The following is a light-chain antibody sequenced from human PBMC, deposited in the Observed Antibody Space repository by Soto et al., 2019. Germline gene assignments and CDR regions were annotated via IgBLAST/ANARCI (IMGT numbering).Light chain of an antibody. Sequence: SYELTQPPSGSVSPGQTARITCSGDALPKQYAHWYQQRPGQAPVLMIYKDTERPSGIPDRFSGSSSGTTVTLTISGVRADDEADYHCQSADSSGASVVFGGGTKVTVL. CDR3: QSADSSGASVV. CDR1: ALPKQY. J-gene: IGLJ2*01. V-gene: IGLV3-25*03. CDR2: KDT.